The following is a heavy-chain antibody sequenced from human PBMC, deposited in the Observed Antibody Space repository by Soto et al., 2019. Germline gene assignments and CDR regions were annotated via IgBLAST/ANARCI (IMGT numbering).Heavy chain of an antibody. Sequence: QVQLVQSGAEVKKPGSSVKVSCKASGGTFSSYAISWVRQAPGQGLEWMGGIIPIFGTANYAQTFQGRVTITADESTSTAYRELSSLRSEDTAVYYCARDLGYCSGGSCYPAWPFGDWGQGTLVTVSS. CDR1: GGTFSSYA. CDR2: IIPIFGTA. CDR3: ARDLGYCSGGSCYPAWPFGD. J-gene: IGHJ4*02. V-gene: IGHV1-69*01. D-gene: IGHD2-15*01.